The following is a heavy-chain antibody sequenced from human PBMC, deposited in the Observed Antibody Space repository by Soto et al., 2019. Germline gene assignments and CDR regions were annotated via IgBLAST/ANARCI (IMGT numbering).Heavy chain of an antibody. D-gene: IGHD3-9*01. Sequence: QVQLVQSGAEVKKPGSSVKVSGKASGGTFSSYAISWVRQAPGQGLEWMGGIIPIFGTANYAQRFQGRVTITADESTSKAYMELSRLRSEDTAVYYCARDSYDILTGSDRPFDYWGQGTLVTVSS. CDR2: IIPIFGTA. CDR3: ARDSYDILTGSDRPFDY. J-gene: IGHJ4*02. CDR1: GGTFSSYA. V-gene: IGHV1-69*12.